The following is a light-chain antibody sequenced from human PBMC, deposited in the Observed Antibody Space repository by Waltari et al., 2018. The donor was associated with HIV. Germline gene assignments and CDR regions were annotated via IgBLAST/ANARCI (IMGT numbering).Light chain of an antibody. J-gene: IGLJ2*01. CDR2: KDS. V-gene: IGLV3-27*01. Sequence: SFELTQPSSVSVSPGQTARITCQGALPGKKYARWFQQKPGQAPLLVIYKDSERPSGIPERFSGSNSGTTVTLTISGAQVEDEADYYCYSAADNNISFFGGGTKLTVL. CDR3: YSAADNNISF. CDR1: LPGKKY.